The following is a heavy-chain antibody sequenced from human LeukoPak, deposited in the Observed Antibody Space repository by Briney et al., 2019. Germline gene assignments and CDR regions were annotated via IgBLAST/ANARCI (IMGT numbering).Heavy chain of an antibody. Sequence: SVKVSCKASGGTFSSYAISWVRQAPGQGLEWMGRIIPILGIANYAQKFQGRVTMTTDTSTSTAYMELRSLRSDDTAVYYCASGTPNWFDPWGQGTLVTVSS. V-gene: IGHV1-69*04. CDR1: GGTFSSYA. CDR2: IIPILGIA. J-gene: IGHJ5*02. CDR3: ASGTPNWFDP.